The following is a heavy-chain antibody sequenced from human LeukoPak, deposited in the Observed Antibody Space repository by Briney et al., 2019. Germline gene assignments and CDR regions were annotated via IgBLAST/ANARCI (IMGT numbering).Heavy chain of an antibody. V-gene: IGHV1-2*06. Sequence: ASVKVSCKASGYTFTGYHMHWVRQAPGQGLEWMGRINPNSGDTNYAQKFQGRVTMTRDTSISTAYMELSRLRSDDTAVYYCARGYCSSTSCLFDYWGQGTLVTVSS. CDR1: GYTFTGYH. J-gene: IGHJ4*02. CDR2: INPNSGDT. D-gene: IGHD2-2*01. CDR3: ARGYCSSTSCLFDY.